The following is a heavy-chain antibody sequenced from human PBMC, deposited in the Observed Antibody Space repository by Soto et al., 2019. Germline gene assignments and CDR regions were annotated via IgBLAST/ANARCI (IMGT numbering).Heavy chain of an antibody. D-gene: IGHD6-13*01. CDR3: ARSINTITAAGPNFDY. J-gene: IGHJ4*02. Sequence: GESLKISCKGSGYSFTSYWIGWVRQMPGKGLEWMGIIYPGDSDTRYSPSFQGQVTISADKSSSTAYLQWSSLKASDTAMYYCARSINTITAAGPNFDYWGQGTLVTVSS. CDR2: IYPGDSDT. CDR1: GYSFTSYW. V-gene: IGHV5-51*01.